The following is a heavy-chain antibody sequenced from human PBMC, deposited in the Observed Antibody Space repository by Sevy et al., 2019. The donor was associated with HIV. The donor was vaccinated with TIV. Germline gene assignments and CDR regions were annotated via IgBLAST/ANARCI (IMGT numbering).Heavy chain of an antibody. V-gene: IGHV1-2*02. CDR1: GYTFTGYY. CDR3: AIEFESMGGYCSSTSCRIGLPRYFYYYGMHV. Sequence: ASVKVSCKASGYTFTGYYMHWVRQAPGQGLEWMGWINPNSGGTNYTQKFQGRVTMTRDTSISTAYMEMSRLRSDDTAVYYSAIEFESMGGYCSSTSCRIGLPRYFYYYGMHVWGQGTTVTFSS. CDR2: INPNSGGT. D-gene: IGHD2-2*01. J-gene: IGHJ6*02.